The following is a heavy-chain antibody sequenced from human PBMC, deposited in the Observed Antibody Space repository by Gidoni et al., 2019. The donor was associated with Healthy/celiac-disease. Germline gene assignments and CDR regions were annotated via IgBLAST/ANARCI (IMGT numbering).Heavy chain of an antibody. CDR2: IYYSGST. CDR1: GGSISSYY. D-gene: IGHD5-18*01. J-gene: IGHJ4*02. V-gene: IGHV4-59*01. Sequence: QVQLQESGPGLVKPSETLSLTCTVSGGSISSYYWSWIRQPPGKGLEWIGYIYYSGSTNYNPSLKSRVTISVDTSKNQFSLKLSSVTAADTAVYYCASGSGYSYFFYWGQGTLVTVSS. CDR3: ASGSGYSYFFY.